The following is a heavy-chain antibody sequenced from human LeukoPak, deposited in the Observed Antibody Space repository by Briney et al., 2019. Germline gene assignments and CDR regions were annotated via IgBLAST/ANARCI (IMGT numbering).Heavy chain of an antibody. D-gene: IGHD3-10*01. CDR3: ARVARAHYYFDY. V-gene: IGHV1-2*02. CDR1: GYTFTGYY. Sequence: APVKVSCKASGYTFTGYYMHWVRQAPGQGLEWMGWINPNSGGTNYAQKFQGRVTMTRDTSISTAYMELSRLRSNDTAVYYCARVARAHYYFDYWGQGTLVTVSS. J-gene: IGHJ4*02. CDR2: INPNSGGT.